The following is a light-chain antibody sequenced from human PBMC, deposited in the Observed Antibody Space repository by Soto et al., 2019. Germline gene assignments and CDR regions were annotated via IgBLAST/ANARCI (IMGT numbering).Light chain of an antibody. V-gene: IGKV3-15*01. CDR2: DAS. Sequence: EIVMTQSPATLSVPPGERATLSCRASQSVSSNLAWYQQKPGQAPRLLIYDASTRASGIPARFSGSGSGTEFTLTISSLQSEDFALYYCQQYNKWRTFGQGTKVDIK. CDR3: QQYNKWRT. CDR1: QSVSSN. J-gene: IGKJ1*01.